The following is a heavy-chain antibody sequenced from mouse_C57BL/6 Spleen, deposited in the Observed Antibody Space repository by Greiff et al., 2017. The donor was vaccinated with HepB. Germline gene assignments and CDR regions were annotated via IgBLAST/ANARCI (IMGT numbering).Heavy chain of an antibody. CDR1: GYAFSSYW. V-gene: IGHV1-80*01. CDR2: IYPGDGDT. D-gene: IGHD1-2*01. Sequence: QVHVKQSGAELVKPGASVKISCKASGYAFSSYWMNWVKQRPGKGLEWIGQIYPGDGDTNYNGKFKGKATLTADKSSSTAYMQLSSLTSEDSAVYFCARFTTAGGFAYWGQGTLVTVSA. J-gene: IGHJ3*01. CDR3: ARFTTAGGFAY.